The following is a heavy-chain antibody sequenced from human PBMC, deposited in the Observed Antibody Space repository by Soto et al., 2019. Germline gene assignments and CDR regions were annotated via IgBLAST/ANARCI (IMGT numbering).Heavy chain of an antibody. V-gene: IGHV4-59*01. D-gene: IGHD5-12*01. CDR3: ARDRAIISAPTKEYVFEI. CDR2: IYHSGTA. Sequence: KPSETLSLTCTVSGGSMNYYYWSWIRQPPGKGLEWIGYIYHSGTAEYNPSLKSRVTLSVDTSKSQFSLMMSSVTTADTAVYYCARDRAIISAPTKEYVFEIWGQGTTVTVSS. J-gene: IGHJ6*02. CDR1: GGSMNYYY.